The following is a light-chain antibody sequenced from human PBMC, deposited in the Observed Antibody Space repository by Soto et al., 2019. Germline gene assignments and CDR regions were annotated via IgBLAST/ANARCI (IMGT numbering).Light chain of an antibody. J-gene: IGKJ5*01. CDR2: EDS. CDR1: QSISPW. V-gene: IGKV1-5*02. CDR3: QQYHRYPIT. Sequence: DIQMTQSPSTLSVSVGAIFAIICRASQSISPWLAWYQQKPGKAPKLRSAEDSTLESGVTSRVSGRGSVTEFTLTSSRLQPDDFATYYGQQYHRYPITFGQGTRLENK.